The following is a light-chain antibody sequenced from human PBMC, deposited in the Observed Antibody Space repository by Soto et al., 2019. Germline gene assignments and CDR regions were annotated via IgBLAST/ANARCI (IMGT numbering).Light chain of an antibody. CDR1: QSVSSY. V-gene: IGKV3-11*01. J-gene: IGKJ2*01. CDR3: QQRSDWPSYT. CDR2: DAA. Sequence: EIVLTQSPATLSLSPGETATLSCRASQSVSSYLAWYQQKPGQAPRLLIYDAANRATGIPARFSGSDSGTDFTLTFSSLEPEDFAVYNCQQRSDWPSYTFGQRDKLE.